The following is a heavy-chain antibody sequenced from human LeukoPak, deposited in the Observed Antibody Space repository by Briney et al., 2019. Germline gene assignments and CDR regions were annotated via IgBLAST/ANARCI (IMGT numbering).Heavy chain of an antibody. CDR2: INPSGGST. Sequence: ASVKVSCKASGYTFTSYYMHWVRQAPGQGLEWMGIINPSGGSTSYAQKFQGRVTITADKSTSTAYMELSSLRSEDTAVYYCATTSRYSGSLYYFDYWGQGTLVTVSS. D-gene: IGHD1-26*01. J-gene: IGHJ4*02. V-gene: IGHV1-46*01. CDR1: GYTFTSYY. CDR3: ATTSRYSGSLYYFDY.